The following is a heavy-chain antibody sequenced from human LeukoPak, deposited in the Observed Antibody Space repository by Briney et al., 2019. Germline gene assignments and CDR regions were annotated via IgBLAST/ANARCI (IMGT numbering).Heavy chain of an antibody. D-gene: IGHD3-16*01. CDR3: ARAVITFAAAVAKGFDC. CDR1: GFTFSSYE. V-gene: IGHV3-48*03. CDR2: ISSSGSTI. Sequence: PGGSLRLSCAASGFTFSSYEMNWVRQAPGKGLEWVSYISSSGSTIYYADSVKGRFTISRDNAKNSLYLQMNSLRAEDTAVYYCARAVITFAAAVAKGFDCWGQGTLVTVSS. J-gene: IGHJ4*02.